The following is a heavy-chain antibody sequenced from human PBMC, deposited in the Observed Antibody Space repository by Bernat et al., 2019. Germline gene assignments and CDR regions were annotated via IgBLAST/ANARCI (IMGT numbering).Heavy chain of an antibody. CDR2: ISYDGSNK. J-gene: IGHJ3*02. D-gene: IGHD5-18*01. CDR1: GFTFSSYA. Sequence: QVQLVESGGGVVQPGRSLRLSCAASGFTFSSYAMHWVRQAPGKGLEWVAVISYDGSNKYYADSVKGRFTISRDNSKNTLYLQMNSLRAEDTAVYYCARQVDSYGYIVAFDIWGQGTMVTVSS. V-gene: IGHV3-30*07. CDR3: ARQVDSYGYIVAFDI.